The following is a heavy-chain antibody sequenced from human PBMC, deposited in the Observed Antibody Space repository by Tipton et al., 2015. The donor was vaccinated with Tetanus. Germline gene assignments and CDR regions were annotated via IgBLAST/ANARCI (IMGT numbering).Heavy chain of an antibody. J-gene: IGHJ5*02. V-gene: IGHV3-23*01. CDR1: DFIFSTYS. Sequence: SLRLSCAASDFIFSTYSMNWVRQAPGKGLEWVSGISVRGSHTYYADPVKGRFSISRDNSKNTVYLQMNSLRDEDTAVYYCAKDPASRGWVDPWGQGTLVSVSS. CDR3: AKDPASRGWVDP. CDR2: ISVRGSHT.